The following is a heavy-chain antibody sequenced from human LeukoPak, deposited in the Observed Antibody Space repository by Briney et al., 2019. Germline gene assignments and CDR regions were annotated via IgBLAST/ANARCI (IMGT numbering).Heavy chain of an antibody. Sequence: ASVKVSCKASGYTFISYGISWMRHAPGQGLEWMGWISAYNGNTNNAQKFQGRVTVTTDTSTSTAYMELRSLRSDDTAVYYCARGSVDTAMVSWGQGTLVTVSS. V-gene: IGHV1-18*01. CDR2: ISAYNGNT. CDR1: GYTFISYG. CDR3: ARGSVDTAMVS. J-gene: IGHJ4*02. D-gene: IGHD5-18*01.